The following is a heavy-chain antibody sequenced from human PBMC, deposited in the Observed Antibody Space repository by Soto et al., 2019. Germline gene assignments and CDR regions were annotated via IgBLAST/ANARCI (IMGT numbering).Heavy chain of an antibody. V-gene: IGHV1-69*01. CDR3: ARADFDCSGGSCYSGVIDY. J-gene: IGHJ4*02. D-gene: IGHD2-15*01. CDR1: GGTFSSYA. CDR2: IIPIFGTA. Sequence: QVQLVQSGAEVKKPGSSVKVSCKASGGTFSSYAISWVRQAPGQGLEWMGGIIPIFGTANYAQKFQGRVTITADESTSTAYRELSSLRSEDTAVYYCARADFDCSGGSCYSGVIDYWGQGTLVTVSS.